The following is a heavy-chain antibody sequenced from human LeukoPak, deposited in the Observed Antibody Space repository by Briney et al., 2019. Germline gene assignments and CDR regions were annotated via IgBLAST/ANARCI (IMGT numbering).Heavy chain of an antibody. J-gene: IGHJ3*02. CDR2: ISGSGGST. Sequence: GGSLRXSXAXSGFIFSSYVMSWVRQAPGKGLEWVSAISGSGGSTYFADSVKGRFTISRDNPKNTLYLQMNSLSAEDTAIYYCARGLGSSTSRHTFDIWGQGTMVTVSS. V-gene: IGHV3-23*01. CDR1: GFIFSSYV. D-gene: IGHD2-2*01. CDR3: ARGLGSSTSRHTFDI.